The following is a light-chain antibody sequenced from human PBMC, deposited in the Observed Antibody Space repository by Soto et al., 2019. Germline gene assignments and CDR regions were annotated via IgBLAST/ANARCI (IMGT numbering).Light chain of an antibody. CDR3: QHYDNLSLT. CDR1: QSVSNN. V-gene: IGKV3-15*01. Sequence: EIVMTQSPPTLSVSPGERATLSCRASQSVSNNLAWYQQRPGRAPRLLIYGASTRATGIPARFSGSGSGTEFTLTISSLQSEDFAVYHCQHYDNLSLTFGGGTKVEIK. CDR2: GAS. J-gene: IGKJ4*01.